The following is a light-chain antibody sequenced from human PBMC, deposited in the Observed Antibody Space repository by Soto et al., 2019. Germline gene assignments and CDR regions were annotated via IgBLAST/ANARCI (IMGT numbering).Light chain of an antibody. V-gene: IGKV2-28*01. Sequence: EIVMTQSPLSLPVTPGEPASISCRSSQSLLHSSGYNYLHWYLQKPGQSPQLLIYLVSTRASGVPDRFSGSGSGIDFTLKISRVDAEDVGVYYCMQDLQTPYTFGQGTKLEIK. CDR2: LVS. CDR3: MQDLQTPYT. CDR1: QSLLHSSGYNY. J-gene: IGKJ2*01.